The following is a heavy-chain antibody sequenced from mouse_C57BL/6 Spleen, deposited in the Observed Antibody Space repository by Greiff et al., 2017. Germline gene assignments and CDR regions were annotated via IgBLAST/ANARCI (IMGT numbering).Heavy chain of an antibody. D-gene: IGHD1-1*01. CDR2: IYPSDSET. CDR1: GYTFTSYW. Sequence: QVQLQQPGAELVRPGSSVKLSCKASGYTFTSYWMDWVKQRTGQGLEWIGNIYPSDSETHYNQKFKDKATLTADKSSSTAYMQLSSLTSRDSAVNYGAKYGYGSGHDYWGQGTTLTVSS. V-gene: IGHV1-61*01. J-gene: IGHJ2*01. CDR3: AKYGYGSGHDY.